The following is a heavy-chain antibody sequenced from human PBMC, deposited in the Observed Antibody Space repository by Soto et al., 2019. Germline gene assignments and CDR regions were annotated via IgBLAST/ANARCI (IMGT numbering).Heavy chain of an antibody. D-gene: IGHD3-10*01. Sequence: GGSLRLSCAASGFTFSSYAMSWVRQAPGKGLEWVSAISGSGGSTYYADSVKGRFTISRDNSKNTLYLQMNSLRAEDTAVYYCAVIHWPSYYGMDVCGQGTTVTLSS. J-gene: IGHJ6*02. CDR2: ISGSGGST. CDR1: GFTFSSYA. CDR3: AVIHWPSYYGMDV. V-gene: IGHV3-23*01.